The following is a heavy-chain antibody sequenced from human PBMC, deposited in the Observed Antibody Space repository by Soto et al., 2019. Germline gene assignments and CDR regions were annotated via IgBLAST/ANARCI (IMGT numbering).Heavy chain of an antibody. CDR1: GYTFTEVS. Sequence: ASVKVSCKVSGYTFTEVSIHWVRQAPGKGLEWMGGFDPDGGETVYAQKFQGRVRMTEDTSTETAYMELSRLRSDDTAVYYCARDLEYYYDSSGHGSDYWGQGTLVTVSS. D-gene: IGHD3-22*01. CDR2: FDPDGGET. CDR3: ARDLEYYYDSSGHGSDY. V-gene: IGHV1-24*01. J-gene: IGHJ4*02.